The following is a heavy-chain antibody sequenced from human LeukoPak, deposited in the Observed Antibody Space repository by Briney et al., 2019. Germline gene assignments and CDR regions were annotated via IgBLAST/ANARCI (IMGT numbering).Heavy chain of an antibody. Sequence: ASVKVSCKASGGTFSSYAISWVRQAPGQGLEWMGGIIPIFGTANYAQKFQGRVTITADESTSTAYMELSSLRSEGTAVYYCARGLLRRWELGTDAFDIWGQGTMITVSS. J-gene: IGHJ3*02. V-gene: IGHV1-69*13. CDR3: ARGLLRRWELGTDAFDI. CDR1: GGTFSSYA. CDR2: IIPIFGTA. D-gene: IGHD1-26*01.